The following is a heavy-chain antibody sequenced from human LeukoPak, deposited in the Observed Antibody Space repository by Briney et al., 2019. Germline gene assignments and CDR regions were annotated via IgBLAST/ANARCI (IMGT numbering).Heavy chain of an antibody. V-gene: IGHV3-48*01. D-gene: IGHD2-15*01. CDR1: GFTFSSYS. J-gene: IGHJ1*01. CDR2: ISSSSSTI. CDR3: ARGEYCSGGSCYRKEYFQH. Sequence: GGSLRLSCAASGFTFSSYSMNWVRQAPGKGLEWVSYISSSSSTIYYADSVKGRFTISRDNAKNSLHLRMNSLRAEDTAVYYCARGEYCSGGSCYRKEYFQHWGQGTLVTVSS.